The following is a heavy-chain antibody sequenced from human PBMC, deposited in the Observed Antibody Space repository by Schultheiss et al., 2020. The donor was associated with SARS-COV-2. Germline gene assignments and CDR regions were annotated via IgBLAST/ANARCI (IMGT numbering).Heavy chain of an antibody. D-gene: IGHD3-16*02. CDR1: GFTFSSYA. V-gene: IGHV3-23*01. CDR3: ARDSLRLGELSLPYYFDY. J-gene: IGHJ4*02. CDR2: ISGSGGST. Sequence: GGSLRLSCAASGFTFSSYAMSWVRQAPGKGLEWVSAISGSGGSTYYADSVKGRFTISRDNAKNSLYLQMNSLRAEDTAVYYCARDSLRLGELSLPYYFDYWGQGTLVTVSS.